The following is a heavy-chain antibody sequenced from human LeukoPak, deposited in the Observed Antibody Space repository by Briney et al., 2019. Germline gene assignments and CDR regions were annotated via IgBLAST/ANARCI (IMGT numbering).Heavy chain of an antibody. J-gene: IGHJ4*02. D-gene: IGHD6-19*01. Sequence: GASVKVSCKASGYIFIGHFIHWVRQTPGQGLEWLGCTNPASDGTNSAQKFQGRVTMTRDTSTNTAYMELSSLSNDDTAIYFCARAIGVAGYFDYWGQGALVTVSS. CDR3: ARAIGVAGYFDY. V-gene: IGHV1-2*02. CDR1: GYIFIGHF. CDR2: TNPASDGT.